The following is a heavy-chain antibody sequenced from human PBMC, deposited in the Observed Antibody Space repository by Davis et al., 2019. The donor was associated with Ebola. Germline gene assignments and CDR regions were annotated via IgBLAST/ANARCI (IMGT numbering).Heavy chain of an antibody. J-gene: IGHJ4*02. Sequence: PSDPLSLTCPVSGGPISSYYWSWFRQPAGKGLGWIGRIYTSGSTNYNPSLKSRVTMSVDTAKNQFSLKLSSVTAADTAVYYCAREPLGGSYFVDYWGQGTLVTVSS. V-gene: IGHV4-4*07. D-gene: IGHD1-26*01. CDR1: GGPISSYY. CDR3: AREPLGGSYFVDY. CDR2: IYTSGST.